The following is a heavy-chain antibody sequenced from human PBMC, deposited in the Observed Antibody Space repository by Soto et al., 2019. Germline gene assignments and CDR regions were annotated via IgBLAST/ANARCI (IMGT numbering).Heavy chain of an antibody. CDR3: AGSTSWFDP. J-gene: IGHJ5*02. V-gene: IGHV4-39*01. CDR1: GGSISSSSYY. Sequence: PSETLSLTCTVSGGSISSSSYYWGWIRQPPGKGLEWIGSIYYSGSTYYNPSLKSRVTISVDTSKNQFSLKLSSVTAADTAVYYCAGSTSWFDPWGQGTLVTVSS. CDR2: IYYSGST. D-gene: IGHD6-13*01.